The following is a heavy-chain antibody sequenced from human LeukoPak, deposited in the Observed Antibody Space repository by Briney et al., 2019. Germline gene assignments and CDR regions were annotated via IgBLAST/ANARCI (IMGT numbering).Heavy chain of an antibody. CDR2: ISYDGSNK. V-gene: IGHV3-30*18. D-gene: IGHD1-26*01. J-gene: IGHJ1*01. CDR3: AKGPGGLFEWEPGWGWFQH. CDR1: GFTFSNYG. Sequence: PGGSLRLSCAASGFTFSNYGVHWVRQAPGKGLEWVAVISYDGSNKYYADSVKGRFTISRDNSKNTLYLQMNSLRAEDTAVYYCAKGPGGLFEWEPGWGWFQHWGQGTLVTVSS.